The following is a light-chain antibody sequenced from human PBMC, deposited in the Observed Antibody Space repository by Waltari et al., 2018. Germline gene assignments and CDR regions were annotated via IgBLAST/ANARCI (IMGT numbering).Light chain of an antibody. CDR2: GDN. Sequence: QPVLTQPPSASGTPGQRVTLPRSGSLSNIEINTVTWYRQRPGTAPKPLIYGDNQRPSGVPDRFSGSNSGTSASLAISGLQSADEADYYCAGWDDSLNGPVFGGGTKLTVL. CDR3: AGWDDSLNGPV. J-gene: IGLJ3*02. V-gene: IGLV1-44*01. CDR1: LSNIEINT.